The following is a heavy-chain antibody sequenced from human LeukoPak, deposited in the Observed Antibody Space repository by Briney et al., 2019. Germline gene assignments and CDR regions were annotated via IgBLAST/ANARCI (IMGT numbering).Heavy chain of an antibody. D-gene: IGHD5-18*01. Sequence: GGSLRLSCAASGFTFSTYAMSWVRQAPGKGLEWVSAISGSGGSTYYADSVKGRFTISRDNSKNTLYLQMNSLRAEDTAVYYCGKGDTAWGLPHDDGGQGTLVTVSS. CDR2: ISGSGGST. CDR3: GKGDTAWGLPHDD. J-gene: IGHJ4*02. CDR1: GFTFSTYA. V-gene: IGHV3-23*01.